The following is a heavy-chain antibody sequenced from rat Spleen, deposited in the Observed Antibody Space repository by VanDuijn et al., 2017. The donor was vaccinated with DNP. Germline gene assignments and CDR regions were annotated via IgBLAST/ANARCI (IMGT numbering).Heavy chain of an antibody. J-gene: IGHJ4*01. CDR2: IIYDGSKT. CDR3: ARVQLGYFAMDA. V-gene: IGHV5S10*01. Sequence: EVQLVQSGGGLVQPERSLKLSCTASGFTFSDYNMAWVRQTPEKGLEWVATIIYDGSKTYYRDSVKGRFTISRDNAKSTLYLQMDSLRSEDTATYYCARVQLGYFAMDAWGQGTSVTVSS. D-gene: IGHD5-1*01. CDR1: GFTFSDYN.